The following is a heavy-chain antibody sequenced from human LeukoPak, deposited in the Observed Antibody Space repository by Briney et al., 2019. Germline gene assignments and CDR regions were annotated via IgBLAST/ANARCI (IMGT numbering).Heavy chain of an antibody. D-gene: IGHD1-14*01. Sequence: ASVKVSCKASGYTFTSYYIHWVRQAPRQGLEGMGIINPIGCSTSYAQKFQGRVTMTRDTSTSTVYMELSSLRSEDTAVYYCARGITYGTIDYWGQGTLVTVSS. J-gene: IGHJ4*02. CDR1: GYTFTSYY. V-gene: IGHV1-46*03. CDR2: INPIGCST. CDR3: ARGITYGTIDY.